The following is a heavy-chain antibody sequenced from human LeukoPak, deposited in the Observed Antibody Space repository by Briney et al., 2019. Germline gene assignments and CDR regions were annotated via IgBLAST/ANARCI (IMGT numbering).Heavy chain of an antibody. CDR3: ARGGANWFDP. CDR1: GGSISGHY. J-gene: IGHJ5*02. Sequence: PSETLSLTCTVSGGSISGHYWSWIRQPPGKGLDWIGYIYYSGSTNYNPSLKSRVTISVDTSKNHFSLRLSSVTAAGTAVYYCARGGANWFDPWGQGTLVTVSS. V-gene: IGHV4-59*11. CDR2: IYYSGST. D-gene: IGHD3-16*01.